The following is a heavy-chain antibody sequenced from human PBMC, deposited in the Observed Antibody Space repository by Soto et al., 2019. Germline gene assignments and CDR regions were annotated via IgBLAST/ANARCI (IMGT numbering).Heavy chain of an antibody. CDR2: ISSSSSK. CDR3: ARVRGSYYYNY. V-gene: IGHV3-21*01. J-gene: IGHJ4*02. Sequence: EVQLVESGGGLVKPGGSLRLSCAASGFTFRSYSMNWVRQAPGKGLEWVSFISSSSSKYYADSVKGRFTVSRDNAKNSRYLQMNSLRAEDTAVYYCARVRGSYYYNYWGQGTLVTVSS. CDR1: GFTFRSYS. D-gene: IGHD1-26*01.